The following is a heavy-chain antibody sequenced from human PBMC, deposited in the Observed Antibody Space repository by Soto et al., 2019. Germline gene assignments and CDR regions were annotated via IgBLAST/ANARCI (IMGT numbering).Heavy chain of an antibody. CDR1: GYSFTSYW. V-gene: IGHV5-51*01. D-gene: IGHD4-4*01. Sequence: GESLKISCLGSGYSFTSYWIGWVRQLPGKGLEWMGIIYPGDSNTRYSPSFQGQVTITRDTSASTAYMELSSLRSEDTAVYYCAREKGTYSNHNNWFDPWGQGTLVTVSS. CDR2: IYPGDSNT. J-gene: IGHJ5*02. CDR3: AREKGTYSNHNNWFDP.